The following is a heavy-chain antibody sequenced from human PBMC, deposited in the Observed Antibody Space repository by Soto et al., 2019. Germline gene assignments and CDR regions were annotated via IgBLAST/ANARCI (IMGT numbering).Heavy chain of an antibody. J-gene: IGHJ4*02. D-gene: IGHD3-3*01. Sequence: EVQLVESGGGLVQPGGSLRLSCAASGFTFGSYSMNWVRQAPGKGLEWVSYISSSSSTIYYADSVKGRFTISRDNAKNSLYLQMNSLRAEDTAVYYCARDLKNDYDIWSGYYTEHYFDYWGQGTLVSVSS. V-gene: IGHV3-48*01. CDR2: ISSSSSTI. CDR3: ARDLKNDYDIWSGYYTEHYFDY. CDR1: GFTFGSYS.